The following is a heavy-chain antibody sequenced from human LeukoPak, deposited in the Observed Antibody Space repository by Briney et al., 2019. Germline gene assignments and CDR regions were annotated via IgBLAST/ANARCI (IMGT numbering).Heavy chain of an antibody. J-gene: IGHJ5*02. V-gene: IGHV1-2*02. CDR2: INPNSGGT. Sequence: GASVKVSCKASGYTFTGYYMHWVRQAPGQGLEWMGWINPNSGGTNYAQKFQGRVTMTRDTSISTAYMELSRLRSDDTAVYYCARDSSGIAVANEIFDPWGQGTLVTVSS. CDR1: GYTFTGYY. CDR3: ARDSSGIAVANEIFDP. D-gene: IGHD6-19*01.